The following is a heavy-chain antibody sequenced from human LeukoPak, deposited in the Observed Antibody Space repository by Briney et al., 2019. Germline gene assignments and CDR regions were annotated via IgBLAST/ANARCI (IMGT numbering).Heavy chain of an antibody. CDR3: ARVDLEQAYFDY. Sequence: SETLSLTCTVSGGSISSYYWSWIRQPPGKGLEWIGYIYYSGSTNYNPSLKSRVTISVDTSKNQFSLKLSSVTAADTAVYYCARVDLEQAYFDYWGQGTLVTVSS. CDR2: IYYSGST. D-gene: IGHD1/OR15-1a*01. V-gene: IGHV4-59*01. J-gene: IGHJ4*02. CDR1: GGSISSYY.